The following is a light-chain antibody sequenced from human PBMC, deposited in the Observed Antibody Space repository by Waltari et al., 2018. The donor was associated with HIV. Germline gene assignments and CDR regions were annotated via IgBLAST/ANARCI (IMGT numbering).Light chain of an antibody. CDR3: QQSYSNPLT. CDR1: QSISTH. Sequence: DIQMTQSPSSLSASVGDRIPISFRASQSISTHLNWYQQKLGKVPKVLIYGASTLQSGAPSRFSGSGSGTHFTLTISNLQPEDFATYYCQQSYSNPLTFGPGTKVDVK. V-gene: IGKV1-39*01. J-gene: IGKJ3*01. CDR2: GAS.